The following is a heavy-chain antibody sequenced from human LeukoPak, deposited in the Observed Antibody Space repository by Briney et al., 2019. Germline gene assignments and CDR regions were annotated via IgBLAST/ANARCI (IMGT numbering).Heavy chain of an antibody. CDR1: GFSLTTSKVG. V-gene: IGHV2-5*02. CDR3: AHYDYGDHALDY. CDR2: IYWDDDE. D-gene: IGHD4-17*01. Sequence: ESGPTLVKPTQTLTLTCTFSGFSLTTSKVGVGWIRQPPGKALEWLALIYWDDDERYSPSLKSRLTINKDTSKNQVVLTMTNVDPVDTGTYYCAHYDYGDHALDYWGQGTLVTVSS. J-gene: IGHJ4*02.